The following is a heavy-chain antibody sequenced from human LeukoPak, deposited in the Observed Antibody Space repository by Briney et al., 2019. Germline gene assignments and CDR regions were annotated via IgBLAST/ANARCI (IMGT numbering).Heavy chain of an antibody. V-gene: IGHV5-51*01. CDR2: IYPGDPDT. CDR3: ARHEAADDAFDI. J-gene: IGHJ3*02. CDR1: GYIFTRFW. D-gene: IGHD6-13*01. Sequence: GESLKISCKGSGYIFTRFWLGWVRQMPGKGLEWMGVIYPGDPDTRYSPSFQGQVTISADKSISTAYLQWSSLKASDTAMYYCARHEAADDAFDIWGQGTMVTVSS.